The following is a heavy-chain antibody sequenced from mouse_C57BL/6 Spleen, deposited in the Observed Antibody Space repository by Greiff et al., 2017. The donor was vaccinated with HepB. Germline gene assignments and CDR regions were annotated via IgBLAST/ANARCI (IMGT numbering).Heavy chain of an antibody. CDR1: GYTFTGYW. Sequence: QVQLKQSGAELMKPGASVKLSCKASGYTFTGYWIEWVKQRPGHGLEWIGEILPGSGSTNYNEKFKGKATFTADTSSNTAYMQLSSLTTEDSAIYYCASGGYYYDRYAMDYWGQGTSVTVSS. CDR2: ILPGSGST. V-gene: IGHV1-9*01. D-gene: IGHD2-4*01. CDR3: ASGGYYYDRYAMDY. J-gene: IGHJ4*01.